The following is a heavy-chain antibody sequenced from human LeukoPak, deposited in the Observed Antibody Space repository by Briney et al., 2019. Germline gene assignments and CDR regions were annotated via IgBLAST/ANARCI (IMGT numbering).Heavy chain of an antibody. CDR2: MYTSGST. J-gene: IGHJ5*02. V-gene: IGHV4-4*07. CDR1: GGSITGSY. D-gene: IGHD6-13*01. CDR3: ARGPSTSWPNWFDP. Sequence: SETLSLTCAVSGGSITGSYWGWIRQPAGKGLEWIGRMYTSGSTNYNPSFKSRVTMSVDTSQNQFSLRLSSVTAADTAVYYCARGPSTSWPNWFDPWGQGTLVTVSS.